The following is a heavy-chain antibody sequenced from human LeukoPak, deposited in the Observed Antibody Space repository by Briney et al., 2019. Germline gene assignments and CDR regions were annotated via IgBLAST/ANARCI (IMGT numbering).Heavy chain of an antibody. CDR1: GFTFSSFG. CDR3: ARDLVSGAYTFDV. J-gene: IGHJ3*01. Sequence: GGSLRLSCAASGFTFSSFGLNWVRQAPEKGLEWISYISNSGTTVYYADSVRGRFTFSRDNAKNSLYLQMNSLRAEDTAVYYCARDLVSGAYTFDVWGQGTMVTVSS. D-gene: IGHD3-16*01. CDR2: ISNSGTTV. V-gene: IGHV3-48*03.